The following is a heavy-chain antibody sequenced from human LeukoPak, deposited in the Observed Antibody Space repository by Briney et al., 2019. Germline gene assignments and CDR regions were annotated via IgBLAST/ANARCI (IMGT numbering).Heavy chain of an antibody. CDR2: MNPNSGNT. V-gene: IGHV1-8*01. J-gene: IGHJ4*02. CDR1: GYTFTSYD. Sequence: ASVKASCKASGYTFTSYDINWVRQATGQGLEWMGWMNPNSGNTGYAQKFQGRVTMTRNTSISTAYMELSSLRSEDTAVYYCARGPRYCSSTSCLYYFDYWGQGTLVTVSS. D-gene: IGHD2-2*01. CDR3: ARGPRYCSSTSCLYYFDY.